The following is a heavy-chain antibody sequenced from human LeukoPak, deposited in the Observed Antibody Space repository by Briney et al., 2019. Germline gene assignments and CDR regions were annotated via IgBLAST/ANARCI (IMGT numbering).Heavy chain of an antibody. Sequence: PGGSLRLSCAASGFTFSTCLIHWVRQAPGKGLEWVALIWYDGSKTYYADSVKGRFTVSRDNSKNTPYLQMNSLRAEDTAVYYCAKDSNDYGDYNYFDFWDQGTLVTVSS. CDR1: GFTFSTCL. CDR3: AKDSNDYGDYNYFDF. J-gene: IGHJ4*02. CDR2: IWYDGSKT. V-gene: IGHV3-33*06. D-gene: IGHD4-17*01.